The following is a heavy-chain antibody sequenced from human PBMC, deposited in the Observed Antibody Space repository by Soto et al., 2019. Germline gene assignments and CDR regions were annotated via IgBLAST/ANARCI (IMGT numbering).Heavy chain of an antibody. Sequence: GGSLRLSCAASGFTFDDYAMHWVRQAPGKGLEWVSGISWNSGSIGYADSVKGRFTISRDNAKNSLYLQMNSLRAEDTALYYCAKIEVPAGNLGTFDIWGQGTMVTVSS. CDR1: GFTFDDYA. CDR3: AKIEVPAGNLGTFDI. CDR2: ISWNSGSI. J-gene: IGHJ3*02. V-gene: IGHV3-9*01. D-gene: IGHD2-2*01.